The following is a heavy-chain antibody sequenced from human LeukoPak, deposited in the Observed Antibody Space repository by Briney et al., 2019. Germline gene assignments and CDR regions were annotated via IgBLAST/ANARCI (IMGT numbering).Heavy chain of an antibody. Sequence: GGSLRLSCAASGFSFSQSWMNWVRQAPGKGLEWVASINKDGSQIFYVDSVKGRFAISSDNAKNSLYLQLDSLRAEDTALYYCVRDGPAMLDFDYWGQGALVSVSS. CDR1: GFSFSQSW. CDR2: INKDGSQI. D-gene: IGHD3-16*01. J-gene: IGHJ4*02. V-gene: IGHV3-7*01. CDR3: VRDGPAMLDFDY.